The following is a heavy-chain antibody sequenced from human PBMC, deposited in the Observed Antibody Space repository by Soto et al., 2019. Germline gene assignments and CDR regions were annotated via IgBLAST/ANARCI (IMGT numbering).Heavy chain of an antibody. Sequence: ASVKVSCKASGYTFTGYYLHWVRQAPGQGLEWMGWISPSNGGTKYAQKFQGWVTMTRDTSISTAYMDLSRLRSDDTAVYYCARDLGVSGDYFFDYGGQGPGVTVSS. CDR1: GYTFTGYY. CDR2: ISPSNGGT. CDR3: ARDLGVSGDYFFDY. D-gene: IGHD3-22*01. J-gene: IGHJ4*02. V-gene: IGHV1-2*04.